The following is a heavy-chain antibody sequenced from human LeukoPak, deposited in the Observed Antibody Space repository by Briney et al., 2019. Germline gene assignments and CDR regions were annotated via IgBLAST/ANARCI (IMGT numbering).Heavy chain of an antibody. Sequence: PSETLSLTCAVYGGSFSGYYWSWIRQPPGKGLEWIGEINHSGSTNYNPSLKSRVTISVDTSKNQFSLKLSSVTAADTAVYYCARSFVRYFDWYRRGVVYFDYWGQGTLVTVSS. J-gene: IGHJ4*02. CDR1: GGSFSGYY. CDR2: INHSGST. D-gene: IGHD3-9*01. CDR3: ARSFVRYFDWYRRGVVYFDY. V-gene: IGHV4-34*01.